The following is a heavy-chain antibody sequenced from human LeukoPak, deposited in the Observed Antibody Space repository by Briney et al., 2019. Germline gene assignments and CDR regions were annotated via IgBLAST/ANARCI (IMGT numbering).Heavy chain of an antibody. J-gene: IGHJ4*02. D-gene: IGHD3/OR15-3a*01. Sequence: GGSLRLSCEASGFTFSSRSMNWVRQAPGKGLEWISYISWSSSAIYYADSVKGRFTISRDNAKNSVYLQMSSLRDEDTAVYYCARDLGPIDFWGQGTLVIVSS. V-gene: IGHV3-48*02. CDR1: GFTFSSRS. CDR3: ARDLGPIDF. CDR2: ISWSSSAI.